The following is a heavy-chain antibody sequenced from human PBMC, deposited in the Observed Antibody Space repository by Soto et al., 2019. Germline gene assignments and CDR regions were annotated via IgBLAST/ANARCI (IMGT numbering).Heavy chain of an antibody. CDR2: IFVTSTPI. Sequence: EVQLVESGGGLVQPGGSLRLSCVASGFTFSSYSMVWVRQAPGKGLEWISYIFVTSTPIYYADSVKGRFTVSRDNTQNSLFLLINSLRAEDTAIYYCARDKDWAFDYWGQGTLVTVPS. D-gene: IGHD3-9*01. J-gene: IGHJ4*02. CDR1: GFTFSSYS. CDR3: ARDKDWAFDY. V-gene: IGHV3-48*04.